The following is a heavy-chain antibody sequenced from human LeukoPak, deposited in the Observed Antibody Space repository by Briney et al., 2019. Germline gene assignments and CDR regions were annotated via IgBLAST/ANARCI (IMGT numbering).Heavy chain of an antibody. J-gene: IGHJ5*02. CDR2: IYYSGST. Sequence: PSETLSLTCTVSGGSISSSSYYWGWIRQPPGKGLEWIGSIYYSGSTYYNPSLKSRVTISVDTSKNQFSLKLSSVTAADTAVYYCARHRPPPLYGDYVYNWFDPWGQGTLVTVSS. V-gene: IGHV4-39*01. CDR1: GGSISSSSYY. CDR3: ARHRPPPLYGDYVYNWFDP. D-gene: IGHD4-17*01.